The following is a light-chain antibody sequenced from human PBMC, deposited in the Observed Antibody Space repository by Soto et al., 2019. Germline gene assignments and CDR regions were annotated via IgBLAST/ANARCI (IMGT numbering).Light chain of an antibody. Sequence: QSALTQPASVSGSPGQSIAISCTGTNSDVGAYNFVSWYQQYPGKAPKLIIHEVNNRPSGVSDRFSGSKSGNTASLTISVLQADDEADYYCSSFTTYNTRVFGTGTKLTVL. CDR1: NSDVGAYNF. V-gene: IGLV2-14*01. CDR2: EVN. J-gene: IGLJ1*01. CDR3: SSFTTYNTRV.